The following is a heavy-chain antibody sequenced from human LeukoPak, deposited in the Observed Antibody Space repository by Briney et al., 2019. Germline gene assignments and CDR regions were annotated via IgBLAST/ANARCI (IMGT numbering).Heavy chain of an antibody. J-gene: IGHJ4*02. CDR1: GYNFNTYG. Sequence: ASVKVSCKASGYNFNTYGISWVRQTPGQGLEWMGWISSSTGNTKYAQKLQDRVTMTTDTSTSTAYLYLRNLRSDETAVYYCVRLPLGYCSSTSCLDWGQGTLVTVSS. CDR2: ISSSTGNT. D-gene: IGHD2-2*01. V-gene: IGHV1-18*01. CDR3: VRLPLGYCSSTSCLD.